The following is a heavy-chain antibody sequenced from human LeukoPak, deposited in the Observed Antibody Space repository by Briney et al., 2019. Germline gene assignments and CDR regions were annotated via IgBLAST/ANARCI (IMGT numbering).Heavy chain of an antibody. CDR2: TNHSGST. CDR1: GGSFSGYY. CDR3: ARRSIGYCSGGSCYSDFDY. V-gene: IGHV4-34*01. Sequence: SETLSLTCAVYGGSFSGYYWSWIRQPPGKGLEWIGETNHSGSTNYNPSLKSRVTISVDTSKNQFSLKLSSVTAADTAVYYCARRSIGYCSGGSCYSDFDYWGQGTLVTVSS. J-gene: IGHJ4*02. D-gene: IGHD2-15*01.